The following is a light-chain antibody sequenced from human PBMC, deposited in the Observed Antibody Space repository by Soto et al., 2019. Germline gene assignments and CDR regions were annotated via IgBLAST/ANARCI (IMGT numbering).Light chain of an antibody. CDR3: QQSFRTPLT. J-gene: IGKJ4*01. V-gene: IGKV1-39*01. CDR2: AAS. Sequence: DVQMTQYPSSLSASVGDRATITCRASQRISRYLNWYQQKPGKAPKLLIYAASNLQSGVPSRFTGSGSGTDFTLTISSLQPEDFATYYCQQSFRTPLTFGGGTKVDIK. CDR1: QRISRY.